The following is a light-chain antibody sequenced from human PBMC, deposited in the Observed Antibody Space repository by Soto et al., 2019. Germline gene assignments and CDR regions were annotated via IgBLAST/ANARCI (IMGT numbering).Light chain of an antibody. V-gene: IGKV1-39*01. CDR1: QSISSY. CDR3: QQSYSTPRT. CDR2: AAS. Sequence: DIQMTQSPSSLSASVGYVVTITCRASQSISSYLNWYQQKPGKAPKLLIYAASSLQSGVPSRFSGSGSGTDFTLTISSLQPEDFATYYCQQSYSTPRTFGQGTKVDI. J-gene: IGKJ1*01.